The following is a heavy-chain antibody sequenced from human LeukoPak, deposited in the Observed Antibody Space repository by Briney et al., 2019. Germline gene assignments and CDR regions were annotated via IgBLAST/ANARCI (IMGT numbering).Heavy chain of an antibody. D-gene: IGHD2-8*02. V-gene: IGHV1-2*02. Sequence: GASVKVSCKASGYTFTGYYMHWVRQGPGQGLEWMGWINPNSGGTNYAQKFQGRVTMTRDTSISTAYMELSRLRSDDTAVYYCARKSGCTGGVCLYYFDYWGQGTLVTVSS. CDR3: ARKSGCTGGVCLYYFDY. CDR2: INPNSGGT. J-gene: IGHJ4*02. CDR1: GYTFTGYY.